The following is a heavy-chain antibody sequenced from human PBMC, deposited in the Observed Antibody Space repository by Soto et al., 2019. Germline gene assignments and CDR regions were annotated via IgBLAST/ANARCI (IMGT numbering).Heavy chain of an antibody. J-gene: IGHJ5*02. CDR3: AKDVYLAAAGTVWFDP. V-gene: IGHV3-23*01. D-gene: IGHD6-13*01. Sequence: PGGSLRLSCAASGFTFSSYAMSWVRQAPGKGLEWVSAISGSGGSTYYADSVKGRFTISRDNSKNTLYLQMNSLRAEDTAVYYCAKDVYLAAAGTVWFDPWGQGTLVTVSS. CDR2: ISGSGGST. CDR1: GFTFSSYA.